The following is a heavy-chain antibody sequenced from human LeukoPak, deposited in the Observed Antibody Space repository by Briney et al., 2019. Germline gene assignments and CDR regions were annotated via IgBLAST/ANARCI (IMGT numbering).Heavy chain of an antibody. J-gene: IGHJ3*02. D-gene: IGHD6-19*01. Sequence: PGGSLRLSCAASGFTFKNHWISWVRQAPGKGLEWVSYISSSGSTIYYADSVKGRFTISRDNAKNSLYLQMNSLRAEDTAVYYCARPQEQWLVLAFDIWGQGTMVTVSS. CDR2: ISSSGSTI. V-gene: IGHV3-11*01. CDR1: GFTFKNHW. CDR3: ARPQEQWLVLAFDI.